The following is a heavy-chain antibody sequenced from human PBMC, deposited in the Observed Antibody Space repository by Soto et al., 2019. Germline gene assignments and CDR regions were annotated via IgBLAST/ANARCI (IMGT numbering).Heavy chain of an antibody. V-gene: IGHV3-33*01. J-gene: IGHJ4*02. Sequence: GGSLRLSCAASGFTFSSYGMHWVRQAPGKGLEWVAVIWYDGSNKYYADSVKGRFTISRDNSKNTLYLQMNSLRAEDTAVYYCARGSPYSSSPLHYWGQGTLVTVSS. D-gene: IGHD6-6*01. CDR2: IWYDGSNK. CDR1: GFTFSSYG. CDR3: ARGSPYSSSPLHY.